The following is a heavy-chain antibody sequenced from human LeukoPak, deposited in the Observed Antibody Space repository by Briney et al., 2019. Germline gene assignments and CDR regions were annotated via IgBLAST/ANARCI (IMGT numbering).Heavy chain of an antibody. Sequence: GGSLRLSCAASGFSFSNYNINWVRQAPGKGLEWVPSISTSSTYIFYADSVKGRFTISRDNAKNSLYLQMNSLRADDTAVYYCARVLHKRNYDSSTYYGYWGQGTLVTVSS. CDR3: ARVLHKRNYDSSTYYGY. CDR1: GFSFSNYN. D-gene: IGHD3-22*01. J-gene: IGHJ4*02. CDR2: ISTSSTYI. V-gene: IGHV3-21*01.